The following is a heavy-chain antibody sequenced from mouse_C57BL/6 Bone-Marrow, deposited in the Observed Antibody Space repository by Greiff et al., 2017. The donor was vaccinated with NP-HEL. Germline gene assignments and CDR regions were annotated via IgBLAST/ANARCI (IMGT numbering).Heavy chain of an antibody. V-gene: IGHV1-59*01. CDR3: ARERNYDYQAWFAY. CDR1: GYTFTSYW. CDR2: IDPSDSYT. Sequence: VQLQQPGAELVRPGTSVKLSCKASGYTFTSYWMHWVKQRPGQGLEWIGVIDPSDSYTNYNQKFKGKATLTVDTSSSTAYMQLSSLTSEDSAVYYCARERNYDYQAWFAYWGQGTLVTVSA. D-gene: IGHD2-4*01. J-gene: IGHJ3*01.